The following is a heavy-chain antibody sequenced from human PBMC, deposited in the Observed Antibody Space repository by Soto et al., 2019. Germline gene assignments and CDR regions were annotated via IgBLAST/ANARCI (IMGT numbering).Heavy chain of an antibody. J-gene: IGHJ4*02. CDR1: GFTFSSYA. V-gene: IGHV3-23*01. CDR2: ISGSGGST. D-gene: IGHD3-10*01. Sequence: GGSLRLSCAASGFTFSSYAMSWVRQAPGKGLEWVSAISGSGGSTYYADSVKGRFTISRDNSKNTLYLQMNSLRAEDTAVYYCAKGTVVLWFGELFVYWGQGTLVTVSS. CDR3: AKGTVVLWFGELFVY.